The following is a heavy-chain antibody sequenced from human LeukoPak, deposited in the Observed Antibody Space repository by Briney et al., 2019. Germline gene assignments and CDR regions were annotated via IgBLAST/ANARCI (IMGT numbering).Heavy chain of an antibody. Sequence: ASVKVSCKASGYTFTSYAMHWVRQAPGQRLEWMGWINAGNGNTKYSQKFQGRVTITRDTSASTAHMELSSLRSEDTAVYYCARRSGKYFDYPSYYYGMDVWGQGTTVTVSS. D-gene: IGHD3-9*01. J-gene: IGHJ6*02. CDR1: GYTFTSYA. V-gene: IGHV1-3*01. CDR2: INAGNGNT. CDR3: ARRSGKYFDYPSYYYGMDV.